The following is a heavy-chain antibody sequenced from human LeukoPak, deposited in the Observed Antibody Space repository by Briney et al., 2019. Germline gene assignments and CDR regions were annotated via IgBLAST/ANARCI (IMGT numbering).Heavy chain of an antibody. V-gene: IGHV4-59*12. CDR2: IFYNEGT. J-gene: IGHJ4*02. CDR3: ARGPVDIEEYYFDY. CDR1: GGSISSYY. Sequence: SETLSLTCTVSGGSISSYYWSWIRQPPGKGLEWIGYIFYNEGTSYNPSLKSRVTISVDTSKNQFTLKLSSVTAADTAVYYCARGPVDIEEYYFDYWGQGTLVTVSS. D-gene: IGHD5-12*01.